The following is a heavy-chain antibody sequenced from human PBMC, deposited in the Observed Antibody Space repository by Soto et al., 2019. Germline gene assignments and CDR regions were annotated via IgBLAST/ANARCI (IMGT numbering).Heavy chain of an antibody. Sequence: SETLSLTCTVSGGSMNSASYYWTWIRQHPGKGLEWIGYILYSGKTYYNPSLKSRVVISVDTSRSHFSLDLTSVTAADTAVYYCARSYTLSLWPAPNRFDPWGQGTLVT. CDR2: ILYSGKT. V-gene: IGHV4-31*03. D-gene: IGHD2-2*02. J-gene: IGHJ5*02. CDR1: GGSMNSASYY. CDR3: ARSYTLSLWPAPNRFDP.